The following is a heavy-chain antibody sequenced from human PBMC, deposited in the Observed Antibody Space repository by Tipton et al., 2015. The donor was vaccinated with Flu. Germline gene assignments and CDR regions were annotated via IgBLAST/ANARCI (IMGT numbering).Heavy chain of an antibody. Sequence: TLSLTCTVSGGSVSSRGDFWNWIRQPAGKGLEWIGRINFSESANYNPSLTSRLTISIDTSKNQFSLKLSSVTAADTAVYYCAGRVYSNYESEPKNWFHPWGQGTLLTFS. CDR2: INFSESA. J-gene: IGHJ5*02. CDR1: GGSVSSRGDF. V-gene: IGHV4-61*02. CDR3: AGRVYSNYESEPKNWFHP. D-gene: IGHD4-11*01.